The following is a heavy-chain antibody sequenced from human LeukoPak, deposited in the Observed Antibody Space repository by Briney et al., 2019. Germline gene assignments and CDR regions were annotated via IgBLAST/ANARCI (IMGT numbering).Heavy chain of an antibody. CDR3: AREDCSGGSCYSGYFDY. Sequence: PGGSLRLSCAASGFTFSSYAMHWVRQAPGKGLEWVAVISYDGSNKYYADCVKGRFTISRDNTKNTLYLQMNSLRAEDTAVYYCAREDCSGGSCYSGYFDYWGQGTLVTVSS. J-gene: IGHJ4*02. V-gene: IGHV3-30-3*01. CDR2: ISYDGSNK. CDR1: GFTFSSYA. D-gene: IGHD2-15*01.